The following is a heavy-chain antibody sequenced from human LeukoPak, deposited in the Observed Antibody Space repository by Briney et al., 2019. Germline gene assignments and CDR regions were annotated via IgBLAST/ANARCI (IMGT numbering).Heavy chain of an antibody. CDR1: GFTFSNAW. V-gene: IGHV3-11*04. D-gene: IGHD1-1*01. CDR2: ISGNGGVI. Sequence: GGSLRLSCAASGFTFSNAWMSWVRQAPGRGLEWLSYISGNGGVIQYADSVKGRFTISRDNAKNLLYLQMDSLRVEDTAIYYCARDPRTVRIWGQGTLVTVSS. CDR3: ARDPRTVRI. J-gene: IGHJ4*02.